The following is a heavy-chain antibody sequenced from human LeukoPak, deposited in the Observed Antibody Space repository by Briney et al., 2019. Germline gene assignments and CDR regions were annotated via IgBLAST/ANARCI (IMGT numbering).Heavy chain of an antibody. J-gene: IGHJ5*02. CDR3: ARDKSVVPAASKRTRHSSLGWFDP. D-gene: IGHD2-2*01. CDR1: GGTFSSYA. Sequence: SVKVSCKASGGTFSSYAISWVRQVPGQGLEWMGGIIPIFGTANYAQKFQGRVTITADESTSTAYMELSSLRSEDTAVYYCARDKSVVPAASKRTRHSSLGWFDPWGQGTLVTVSS. V-gene: IGHV1-69*13. CDR2: IIPIFGTA.